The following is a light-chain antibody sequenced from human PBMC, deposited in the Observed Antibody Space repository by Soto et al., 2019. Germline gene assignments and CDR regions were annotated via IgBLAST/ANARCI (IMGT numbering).Light chain of an antibody. CDR1: QSISSK. V-gene: IGKV3-15*01. CDR3: QQYNNCSSIT. CDR2: GAS. Sequence: EIVMTQSPATLSVSPGERATLSCRASQSISSKVGWYQQKPGQAPRLLIYGASTRATGVPPRFSGSGARTAVTLTVSSVQSEDLAVYYCQQYNNCSSITYGQGTGLEIK. J-gene: IGKJ5*01.